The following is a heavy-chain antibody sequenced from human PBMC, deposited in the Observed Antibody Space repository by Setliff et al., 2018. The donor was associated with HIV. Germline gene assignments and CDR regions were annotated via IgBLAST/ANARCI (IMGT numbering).Heavy chain of an antibody. CDR3: ARDHRLPGVQPPYWYFDL. V-gene: IGHV4-34*01. Sequence: SETLSLTCAVFGVSFSNYHWNWFRQPPGGGLEWIGEINHSGNTDYNSSLKSRVTISVDTSKKQFSLEMRSLTAADTAVYYCARDHRLPGVQPPYWYFDLWGRGTLVTVSS. J-gene: IGHJ2*01. D-gene: IGHD3-10*01. CDR2: INHSGNT. CDR1: GVSFSNYH.